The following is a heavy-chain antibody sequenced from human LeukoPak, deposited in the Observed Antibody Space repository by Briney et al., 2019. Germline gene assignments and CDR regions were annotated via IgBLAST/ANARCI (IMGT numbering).Heavy chain of an antibody. Sequence: PSETLSLTCNVSGGSISSYYGNWIRQPPGKGLEWIGYIFYSGSTNYTPSLESRVTISVDTSKNQFSLRLTSVTAADTAISYCARQYSSASRCFDYWGQGALVTVSA. V-gene: IGHV4-59*08. J-gene: IGHJ4*02. D-gene: IGHD6-19*01. CDR2: IFYSGST. CDR3: ARQYSSASRCFDY. CDR1: GGSISSYY.